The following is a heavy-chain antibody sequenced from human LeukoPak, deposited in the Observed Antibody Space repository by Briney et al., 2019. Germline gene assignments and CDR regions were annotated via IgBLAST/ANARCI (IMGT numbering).Heavy chain of an antibody. CDR2: INSDGSST. Sequence: GGSLRLSCAASGFTFSSYWMHWVRQAPGKGLVWVSRINSDGSSTSYADSVKGRFTISRDNAKNTLYLQMNSLRAEDTAVYYCARAARGYCSGGSCYSCFVWGQGTLVTVSS. CDR1: GFTFSSYW. J-gene: IGHJ4*02. D-gene: IGHD2-15*01. CDR3: ARAARGYCSGGSCYSCFV. V-gene: IGHV3-74*01.